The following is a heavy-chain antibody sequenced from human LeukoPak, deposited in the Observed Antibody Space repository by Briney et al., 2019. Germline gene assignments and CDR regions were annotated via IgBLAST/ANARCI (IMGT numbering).Heavy chain of an antibody. CDR3: AREGGSGSYYRLPRNWFDP. CDR2: IYHSGST. D-gene: IGHD3-10*01. Sequence: SETLSLTCTVSGYSISSGYYWGWIRQPPGKGLEWIGSIYHSGSTYYNPSLKSRVTISVDTSKNQFSLKLSSVTAADTAVYYCAREGGSGSYYRLPRNWFDPWGQGTLVTVSS. J-gene: IGHJ5*02. CDR1: GYSISSGYY. V-gene: IGHV4-38-2*02.